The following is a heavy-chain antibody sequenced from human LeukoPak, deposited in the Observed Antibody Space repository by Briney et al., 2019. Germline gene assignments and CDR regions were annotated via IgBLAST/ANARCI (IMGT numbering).Heavy chain of an antibody. J-gene: IGHJ4*02. Sequence: SETLSLTCTVSGGSISSYYWSWIRQPPGRGLEWIGYIYYSGSTNYSPSLKSRVTISVDTSKNQFSLKLSSVTAADTAVYYCARQGYSAYEILDYWGQGTLVTVSS. CDR3: ARQGYSAYEILDY. V-gene: IGHV4-59*08. CDR2: IYYSGST. D-gene: IGHD5-12*01. CDR1: GGSISSYY.